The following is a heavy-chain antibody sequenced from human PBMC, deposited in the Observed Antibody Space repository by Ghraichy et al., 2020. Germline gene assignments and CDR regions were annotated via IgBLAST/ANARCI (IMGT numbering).Heavy chain of an antibody. D-gene: IGHD3-16*02. Sequence: SETLSLTCIVSRGSISSGSYYWGWIRQPPGKGLEWIGSIYYTGSTYYNPSLKSRVTISVDTSKNQFSLNLSSVTAADTAVYYCARLRGSYRYHMDYWGQGTLVTVSS. CDR3: ARLRGSYRYHMDY. J-gene: IGHJ4*02. V-gene: IGHV4-39*01. CDR2: IYYTGST. CDR1: RGSISSGSYY.